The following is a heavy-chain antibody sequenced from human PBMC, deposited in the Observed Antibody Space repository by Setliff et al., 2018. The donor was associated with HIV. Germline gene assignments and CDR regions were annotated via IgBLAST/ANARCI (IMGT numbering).Heavy chain of an antibody. CDR3: ARDFFGQRVGATLGY. CDR1: GYTFTGYY. D-gene: IGHD1-26*01. Sequence: RASVKVSCKASGYTFTGYYIHWVRQAPGQGLEWMGRINPNSGPTNYAQKFQGRVTMTRDMSISTAYMELSRLRSDDTAVYYCARDFFGQRVGATLGYWGQGTLVTVSS. CDR2: INPNSGPT. J-gene: IGHJ4*02. V-gene: IGHV1-2*06.